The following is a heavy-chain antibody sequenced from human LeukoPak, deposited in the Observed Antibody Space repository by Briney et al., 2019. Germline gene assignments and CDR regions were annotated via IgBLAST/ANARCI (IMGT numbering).Heavy chain of an antibody. D-gene: IGHD5-18*01. CDR2: IYYSGST. Sequence: SETLSLTSTVSGGSVSSGSYYWSWIRQPPGKGLEWIGYIYYSGSTNYNPSLKSRVTISVDTSKNQFSLKLSSVTAADTAVYYCARGPKYSYGPPRDYWGQGTLVTVSS. CDR3: ARGPKYSYGPPRDY. J-gene: IGHJ4*02. V-gene: IGHV4-61*01. CDR1: GGSVSSGSYY.